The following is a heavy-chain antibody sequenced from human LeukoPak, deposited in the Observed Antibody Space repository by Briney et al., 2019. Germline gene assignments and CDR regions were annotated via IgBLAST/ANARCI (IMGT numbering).Heavy chain of an antibody. D-gene: IGHD3-22*01. Sequence: ASVKVSCKASGYTFTGYYMHWVRQAPGQGLEWMGWINPNSGGTNHAQKFQGRVTMTRDTSISTAYMELSRLRSDDTAVYYCAGGSGYKPFDYWGQGTLVTVSS. J-gene: IGHJ4*02. CDR1: GYTFTGYY. V-gene: IGHV1-2*02. CDR3: AGGSGYKPFDY. CDR2: INPNSGGT.